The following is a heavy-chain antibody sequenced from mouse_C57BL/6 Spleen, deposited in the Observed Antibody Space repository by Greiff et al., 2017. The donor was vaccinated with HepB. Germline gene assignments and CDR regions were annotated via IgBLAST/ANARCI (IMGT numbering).Heavy chain of an antibody. Sequence: QVQLKESGAELARPGASVKLSCKASGYTFTSYGISWVKQRTGQGLEWIGEIYPRSGNTYYNEKFKGKATLTADKSSSTAYMELRSLTSEDSAVSFCARSREDYSAMDYGGEGTSVTVSS. V-gene: IGHV1-81*01. J-gene: IGHJ4*01. CDR1: GYTFTSYG. CDR3: ARSREDYSAMDY. CDR2: IYPRSGNT.